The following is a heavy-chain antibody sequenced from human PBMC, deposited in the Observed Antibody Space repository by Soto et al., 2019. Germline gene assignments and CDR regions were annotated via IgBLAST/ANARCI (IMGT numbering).Heavy chain of an antibody. Sequence: TGGSLRLSCAASGFTFSSYAMHWVRQAPGKGLEWVAVISYDGSNKYYADSVKGRFTISRDNSKNTLYLQMNSLRAEDTAVYYCARVNCYYGSGSFCYYGMDVWGQGTTVTVSS. D-gene: IGHD3-10*01. CDR3: ARVNCYYGSGSFCYYGMDV. J-gene: IGHJ6*02. V-gene: IGHV3-30-3*01. CDR1: GFTFSSYA. CDR2: ISYDGSNK.